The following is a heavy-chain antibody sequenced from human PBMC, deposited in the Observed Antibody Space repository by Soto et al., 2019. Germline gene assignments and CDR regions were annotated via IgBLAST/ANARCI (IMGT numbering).Heavy chain of an antibody. Sequence: QVQLQESGPGLVKPSETLSLTCAVSGGSINNHYWSWIRQPPGKGLEWIGNIYYSGSTNYNPSLKSRVTISVDTSKNQFSLKLSSVTAADPAVYYCARRSTTDYFDYWGQGALVTVSS. J-gene: IGHJ4*02. D-gene: IGHD1-1*01. CDR3: ARRSTTDYFDY. CDR1: GGSINNHY. CDR2: IYYSGST. V-gene: IGHV4-59*08.